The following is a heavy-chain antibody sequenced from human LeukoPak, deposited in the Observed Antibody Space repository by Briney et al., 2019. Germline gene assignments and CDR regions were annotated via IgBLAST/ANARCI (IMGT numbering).Heavy chain of an antibody. J-gene: IGHJ4*02. CDR1: GFRFSTSV. CDR3: AKGSRDSYPYYFDY. CDR2: ITGSGGNT. D-gene: IGHD2-21*01. V-gene: IGHV3-23*01. Sequence: GGSPRLSCAASGFRFSTSVMSWVRQAPGKGLEWVLAITGSGGNTYYADSVKGRFTISRDNSKNTLYLEMNSLRADDTAVYFCAKGSRDSYPYYFDYWGQGTLVTVSS.